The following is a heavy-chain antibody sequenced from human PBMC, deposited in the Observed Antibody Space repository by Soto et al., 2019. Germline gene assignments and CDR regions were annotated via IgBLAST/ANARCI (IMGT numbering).Heavy chain of an antibody. Sequence: SVKVSCKASGFDFGSFGIQFLRQTRGRGLEWIGWIVVASGRTNYARQFQGRIAFSRDMSSTTAYMDLYDLKSDDTAVYFCSADHPHTAIGWQVWGQGTTVTVSS. V-gene: IGHV1-58*02. CDR2: IVVASGRT. J-gene: IGHJ6*02. CDR1: GFDFGSFG. CDR3: SADHPHTAIGWQV.